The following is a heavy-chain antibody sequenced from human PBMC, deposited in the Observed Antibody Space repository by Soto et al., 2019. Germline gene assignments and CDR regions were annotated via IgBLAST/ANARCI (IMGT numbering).Heavy chain of an antibody. J-gene: IGHJ4*02. Sequence: QVQLVQSGAEVKKPGASVKVSCQVSGYTFTGYYLHWARQAPGQGLEWMGWINPDNGAANYAQQFQGRVPNTADESQSTAYMELSSLRSEDTAVYYCEVVPAASAPGYWGQGTLVTVSS. V-gene: IGHV1-2*02. CDR2: INPDNGAA. CDR3: EVVPAASAPGY. D-gene: IGHD2-2*01. CDR1: GYTFTGYY.